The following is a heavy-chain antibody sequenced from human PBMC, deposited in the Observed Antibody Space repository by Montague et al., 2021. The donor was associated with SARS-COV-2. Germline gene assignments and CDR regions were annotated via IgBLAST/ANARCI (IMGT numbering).Heavy chain of an antibody. CDR2: IYNNGST. D-gene: IGHD5-24*01. V-gene: IGHV4-59*01. J-gene: IGHJ4*02. CDR1: GGSISSYY. Sequence: SETLSLTCTVSGGSISSYYWNWIRQPPGKGLEWIGYIYNNGSTNYNPSXXSRVTISVDTSKNQFSLKLSSVTAEDTAVYYCARVFPRWLQFAPYFDYWGQGTLVTASS. CDR3: ARVFPRWLQFAPYFDY.